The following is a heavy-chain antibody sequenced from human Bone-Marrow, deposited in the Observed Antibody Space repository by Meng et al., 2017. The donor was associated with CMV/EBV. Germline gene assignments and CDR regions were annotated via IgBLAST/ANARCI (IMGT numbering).Heavy chain of an antibody. Sequence: GESLKISCAASGFTFSSYAMSWVRQAPGKGLEWVSAISGSGGSTYYADSVKGRFTISRDNSKNTLYLQMNSLRAEDTAVYYCAKNRPIVPAATFAYWGQGKLVNVSS. D-gene: IGHD2-2*01. CDR3: AKNRPIVPAATFAY. V-gene: IGHV3-23*01. CDR1: GFTFSSYA. CDR2: ISGSGGST. J-gene: IGHJ4*01.